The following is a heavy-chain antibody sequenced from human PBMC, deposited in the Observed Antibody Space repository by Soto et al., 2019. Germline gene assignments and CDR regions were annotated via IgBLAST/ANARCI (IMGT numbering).Heavy chain of an antibody. J-gene: IGHJ4*02. CDR3: ARGAIAAAGTPDY. CDR1: GGSISSGGYY. V-gene: IGHV4-31*03. Sequence: SETLSLTCTVSGGSISSGGYYWSWIRQHPGKGLEWIGYIYYSGSTYYNPSLKSRVTISVDTSKNQFSLKLSSVTAADTAVYYCARGAIAAAGTPDYWGQGTLVTVSS. D-gene: IGHD6-13*01. CDR2: IYYSGST.